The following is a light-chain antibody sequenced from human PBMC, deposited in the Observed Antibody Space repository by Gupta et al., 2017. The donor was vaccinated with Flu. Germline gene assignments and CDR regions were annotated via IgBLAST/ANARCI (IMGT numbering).Light chain of an antibody. CDR2: GNS. J-gene: IGLJ3*02. CDR3: QSDESSGRGWV. CDR1: SNNMGASYD. V-gene: IGLV1-40*01. Sequence: TIKCTGRSNNMGASYDVHWYQQLRGAAPKVVNYGNSKPPAVLAGCFSGSNYSTAAPMAITGLQADDAADYCWQSDESSGRGWVFGGGTKLTVL.